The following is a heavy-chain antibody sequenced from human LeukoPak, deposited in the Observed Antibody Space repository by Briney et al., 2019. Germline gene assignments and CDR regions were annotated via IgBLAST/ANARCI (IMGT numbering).Heavy chain of an antibody. Sequence: GGSLRLSCAASGFTFSSYWMHWVRQAPGKGLVWVSRINSDGSSTSYADSVKGRFTISRDNAKNTLYLQMNSLRAEDTAVYYCAKNLGAEYSYGFNWFDPWGQGTLVTVSS. D-gene: IGHD5-18*01. CDR1: GFTFSSYW. J-gene: IGHJ5*02. CDR3: AKNLGAEYSYGFNWFDP. V-gene: IGHV3-74*01. CDR2: INSDGSST.